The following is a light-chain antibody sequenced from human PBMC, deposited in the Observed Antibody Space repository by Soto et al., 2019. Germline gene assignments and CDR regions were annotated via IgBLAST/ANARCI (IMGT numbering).Light chain of an antibody. Sequence: DSQRTSSWLAWYQQKQEQAPKHLIYDVSNVATGVQSRFRGSGSGTEFTINISSLQPDDFANYYGQQYNSYKTFGQGTKVDIK. CDR3: QQYNSYKT. CDR1: QRTSSW. V-gene: IGKV1-5*01. J-gene: IGKJ1*01. CDR2: DVS.